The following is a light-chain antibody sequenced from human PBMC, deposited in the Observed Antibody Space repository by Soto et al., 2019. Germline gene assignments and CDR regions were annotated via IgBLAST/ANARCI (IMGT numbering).Light chain of an antibody. Sequence: SYVLTQPPSVSVAPGQTAKITCGGENIGDKSVNWYLQKPGQAPVLVVYDDSDRPSGIPERFSGSNSNDGATLTISRVEAGDEADYYCQVWDTYVDHGVFGGGTKLTVL. CDR1: NIGDKS. V-gene: IGLV3-21*02. J-gene: IGLJ3*02. CDR3: QVWDTYVDHGV. CDR2: DDS.